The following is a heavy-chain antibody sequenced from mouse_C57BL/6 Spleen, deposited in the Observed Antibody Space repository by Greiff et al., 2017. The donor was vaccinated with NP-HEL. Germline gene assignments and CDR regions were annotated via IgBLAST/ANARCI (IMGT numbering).Heavy chain of an antibody. V-gene: IGHV5-9-1*02. CDR2: ISSGGDYI. D-gene: IGHD2-5*01. J-gene: IGHJ1*03. Sequence: EVQGVESGEGLVKPGGSLKLSCAASGFTFSSYAMSWVRQTPEKRLEWVAYISSGGDYIYYADTVKGRFTISRDNARNTLYLQMSSLKSEDTAMYYCTRASNYGAWYFDVWGTGTTVTVSS. CDR1: GFTFSSYA. CDR3: TRASNYGAWYFDV.